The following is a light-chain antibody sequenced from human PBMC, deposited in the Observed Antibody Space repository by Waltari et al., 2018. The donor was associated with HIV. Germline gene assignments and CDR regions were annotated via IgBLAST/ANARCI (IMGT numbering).Light chain of an antibody. CDR1: QSVLYSSNNKNY. V-gene: IGKV4-1*01. CDR3: QQHYSTPPWT. CDR2: WAS. Sequence: DILMTQSPDSLAVFLGERATINCKSSQSVLYSSNNKNYLAWYQQKPGQPPKLLIYWASTRESGVPDRFSGSGSGTDFTLTISSLQAEDVAVYYCQQHYSTPPWTFGQGTKVEIK. J-gene: IGKJ1*01.